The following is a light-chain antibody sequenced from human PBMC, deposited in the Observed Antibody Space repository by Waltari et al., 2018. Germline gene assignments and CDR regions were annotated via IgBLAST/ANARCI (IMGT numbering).Light chain of an antibody. Sequence: QSALTQPASVSGSPGQSITISCTGTSSDVGGYNYVSWYQQHPGKAPKLMIDDVSKRPSGVSNRFSGSKSGNTASLTISGLQAEDEADYYCCSYAGSSTLLFGGGTKLTVL. CDR1: SSDVGGYNY. CDR3: CSYAGSSTLL. CDR2: DVS. J-gene: IGLJ2*01. V-gene: IGLV2-23*02.